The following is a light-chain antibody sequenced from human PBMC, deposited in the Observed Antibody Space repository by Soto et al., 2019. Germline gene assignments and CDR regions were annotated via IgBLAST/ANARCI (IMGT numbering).Light chain of an antibody. V-gene: IGKV1-5*03. CDR2: KAS. Sequence: DIQMTQSPSTLSASVGDRVTITCRASQSVSSWLAWFQQKPGKAPKLLIYKASTLQGGVSSRCSGSGSGTDFALTISSLQPENFATYYCQQTFTTPHTFGQGTKLEIK. J-gene: IGKJ2*01. CDR3: QQTFTTPHT. CDR1: QSVSSW.